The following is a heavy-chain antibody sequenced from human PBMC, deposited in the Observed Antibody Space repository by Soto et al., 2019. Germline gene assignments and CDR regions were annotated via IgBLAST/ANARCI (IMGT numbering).Heavy chain of an antibody. CDR3: ARGLGYDYVWGSYRYTVGGRSWFDP. CDR1: GGSFSGYY. Sequence: SETLSLTCAVYGGSFSGYYWSWIRQPPGMGLEWIGEINHSGSTNYNPSLKSRVTISVDTSKNQFSLKLSSVTAADTAVYYCARGLGYDYVWGSYRYTVGGRSWFDPWGQGTLVTVSS. V-gene: IGHV4-34*01. CDR2: INHSGST. D-gene: IGHD3-16*02. J-gene: IGHJ5*02.